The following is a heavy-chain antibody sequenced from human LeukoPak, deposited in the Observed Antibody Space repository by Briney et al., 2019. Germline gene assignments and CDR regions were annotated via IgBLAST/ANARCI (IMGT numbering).Heavy chain of an antibody. V-gene: IGHV4-59*01. CDR1: GGSISSYY. D-gene: IGHD3-16*02. CDR2: IYYSGST. J-gene: IGHJ5*02. Sequence: SETLSLTCTVSGGSISSYYWSWLRQPPGKGLEWIGYIYYSGSTNYNPSLKSRVTISVDTSKNQFSLKLSSVTAADTAVYYCARSSLADYVWGSYRFNRFDPWGQGTLVTVSS. CDR3: ARSSLADYVWGSYRFNRFDP.